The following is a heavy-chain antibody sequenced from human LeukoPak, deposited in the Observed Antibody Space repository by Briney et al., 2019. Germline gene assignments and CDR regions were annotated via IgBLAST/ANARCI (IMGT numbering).Heavy chain of an antibody. J-gene: IGHJ4*02. V-gene: IGHV4-38-2*01. D-gene: IGHD2-2*01. Sequence: SETLSLTCAVSGYSITSDYYWGWVRQPPGKGLEWIGTIYHSGSTYYNPSLKSRVTISVDTSKYHVSLKLRSVTAADTAVYYCARQNLVPSAYIDYWGQGILVTVSS. CDR2: IYHSGST. CDR1: GYSITSDYY. CDR3: ARQNLVPSAYIDY.